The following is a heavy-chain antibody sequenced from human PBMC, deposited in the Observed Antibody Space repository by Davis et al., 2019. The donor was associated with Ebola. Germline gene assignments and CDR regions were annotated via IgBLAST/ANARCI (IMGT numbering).Heavy chain of an antibody. CDR3: ARSITMVRGLQTYYYYGMDV. J-gene: IGHJ6*02. Sequence: AASVKVSCKASGYTFTSYGISWVRQAPGQGLEWMGWISAYNGNTNYAQKLQGRVTMTTDTSTSTAYMELRSLRSDDTAVYYCARSITMVRGLQTYYYYGMDVWGQGTTVTVSS. CDR1: GYTFTSYG. D-gene: IGHD3-10*01. V-gene: IGHV1-18*04. CDR2: ISAYNGNT.